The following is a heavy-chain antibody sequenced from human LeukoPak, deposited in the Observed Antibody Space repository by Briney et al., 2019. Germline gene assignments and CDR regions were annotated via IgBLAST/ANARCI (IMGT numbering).Heavy chain of an antibody. CDR2: ISPYNGNT. CDR3: ARDNTWYFDL. Sequence: GASVTVSCTASGYTFSSYAITWVRQAPGQGLEWMGWISPYNGNTNSTQRFQGRGTMTTDTSTSAAYMELTSLRPDDSAVYYCARDNTWYFDLWGRGTLVTVSS. CDR1: GYTFSSYA. D-gene: IGHD2/OR15-2a*01. V-gene: IGHV1-18*01. J-gene: IGHJ2*01.